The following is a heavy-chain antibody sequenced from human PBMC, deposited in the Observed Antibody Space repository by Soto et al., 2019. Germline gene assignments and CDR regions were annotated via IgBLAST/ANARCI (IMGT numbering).Heavy chain of an antibody. CDR1: GYSFTNND. J-gene: IGHJ4*02. V-gene: IGHV1-8*01. CDR3: ARDEIQGGEAAMAPFDY. D-gene: IGHD5-18*01. CDR2: LNPGSGDT. Sequence: ASVKVSCTASGYSFTNNDVSWVPQATGQGLEWMGWLNPGSGDTGYAQKFQGRVTITADESTSTAYMELSSLRSEDTAVYYCARDEIQGGEAAMAPFDYWGQGTLVPV.